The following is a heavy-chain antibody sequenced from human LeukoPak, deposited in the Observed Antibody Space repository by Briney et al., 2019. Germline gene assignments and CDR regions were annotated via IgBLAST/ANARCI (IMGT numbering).Heavy chain of an antibody. Sequence: SETLSLTCAVSGGSISSSNWWSWVRQPPGKGLEWIGEIYHSGSTNYNPSLKSRVTISVDKSKNQFSLKLSSVTAADTAVYYCARSTLYYDSSGYRLYYFDYWGQGTLVTVSS. V-gene: IGHV4-4*02. J-gene: IGHJ4*02. CDR2: IYHSGST. CDR3: ARSTLYYDSSGYRLYYFDY. D-gene: IGHD3-22*01. CDR1: GGSISSSNW.